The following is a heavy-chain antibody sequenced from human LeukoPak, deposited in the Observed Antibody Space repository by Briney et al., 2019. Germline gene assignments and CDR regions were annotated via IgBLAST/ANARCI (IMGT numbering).Heavy chain of an antibody. CDR2: IYVGDSDT. J-gene: IGHJ3*01. D-gene: IGHD2-21*01. Sequence: GDSLKISCKGSGHTFSISWIGWVRQKPGEGLEWMGIIYVGDSDTRYNPSFQGQVTISADRSTSTAYLQWSSLKSSDTAIYYCARCGHHDAYRVWGQGTLVSVSS. V-gene: IGHV5-51*01. CDR1: GHTFSISW. CDR3: ARCGHHDAYRV.